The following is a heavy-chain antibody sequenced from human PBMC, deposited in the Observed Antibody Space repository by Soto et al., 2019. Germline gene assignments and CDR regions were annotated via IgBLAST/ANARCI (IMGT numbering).Heavy chain of an antibody. D-gene: IGHD3-3*01. Sequence: EVQLVESGGGLVKPGGSLRLSCAASGFTFSSYSMNWVRQAPGKGLEWVSCISSSSSDIYYADSVKGRFTISRDNTKNSLYLQMNSLRAEDTAVYYCAREPQWSVYSGDYWGQGTLVTVSS. CDR3: AREPQWSVYSGDY. J-gene: IGHJ4*02. V-gene: IGHV3-21*01. CDR1: GFTFSSYS. CDR2: ISSSSSDI.